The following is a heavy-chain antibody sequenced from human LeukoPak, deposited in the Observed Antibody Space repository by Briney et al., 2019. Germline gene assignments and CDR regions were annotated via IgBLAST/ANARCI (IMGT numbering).Heavy chain of an antibody. Sequence: PGGSLRLSCTASGFAFSSYAMSWVRQAPGKGLEWVSNVFSDGRTFYADSVKGRFTISRDSSKNSIFLQMNSLRAEDTAVYYCARGDFDYWGQGTLVTVSS. CDR3: ARGDFDY. V-gene: IGHV3-53*01. J-gene: IGHJ4*02. CDR2: VFSDGRT. CDR1: GFAFSSYA.